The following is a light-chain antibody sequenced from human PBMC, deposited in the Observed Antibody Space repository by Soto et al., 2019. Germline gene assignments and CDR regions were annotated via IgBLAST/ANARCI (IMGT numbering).Light chain of an antibody. CDR3: QQYYKLPWT. Sequence: EIVLTQSPVTLSLSPGERATLSCRASQSVSSYLAWYQQKPGQAPRLLIYGTSTRATGIPARFSGSGSGTEFTLTISSLQSEDFAVYCCQQYYKLPWTFGQGTKVDIK. V-gene: IGKV3-15*01. CDR2: GTS. J-gene: IGKJ1*01. CDR1: QSVSSY.